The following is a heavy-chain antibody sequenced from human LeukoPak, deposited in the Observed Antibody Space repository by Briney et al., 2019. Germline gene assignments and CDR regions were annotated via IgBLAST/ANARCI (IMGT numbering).Heavy chain of an antibody. V-gene: IGHV4-31*03. CDR2: IYYSGST. CDR1: GGSISSGGYY. D-gene: IGHD2-2*01. J-gene: IGHJ6*02. CDR3: ARAMEYQLLAPYYYYYGMDV. Sequence: SETLSLTCTVSGGSISSGGYYWSWIRQHPGKGLEWIGYIYYSGSTYYNPSLKSRVTISVDTSKNQFSLKLSSVTAADTAVYYCARAMEYQLLAPYYYYYGMDVWGQGTTVTVSS.